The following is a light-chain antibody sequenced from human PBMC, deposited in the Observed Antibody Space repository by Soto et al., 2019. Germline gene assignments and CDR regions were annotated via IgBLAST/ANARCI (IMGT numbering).Light chain of an antibody. J-gene: IGKJ1*01. Sequence: DIEITQSPASLCSSVLDIVTITCRASQSISTYLIWYQQKPGKAPKLLIYATSSLQNGVPSRFSGSGSGTEFTLTISSLQPDDFATYYCQHYNSYSEAFGQGTKVDIK. V-gene: IGKV1-5*01. CDR2: ATS. CDR3: QHYNSYSEA. CDR1: QSISTY.